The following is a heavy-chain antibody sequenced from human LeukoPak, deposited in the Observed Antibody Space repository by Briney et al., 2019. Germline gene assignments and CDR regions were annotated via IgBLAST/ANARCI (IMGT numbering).Heavy chain of an antibody. CDR2: ISWNSGSI. V-gene: IGHV3-9*01. CDR1: GFTFDDYA. Sequence: PGGSLRLSCAASGFTFDDYAMHWVRQAPGKGLEWVSGISWNSGSIGYADSVKGRFTISRDNAKNSPYLQMNSLRAEDTALYYCAKDFFGTSDAFDIWSQGTMVTVSS. J-gene: IGHJ3*02. D-gene: IGHD1-1*01. CDR3: AKDFFGTSDAFDI.